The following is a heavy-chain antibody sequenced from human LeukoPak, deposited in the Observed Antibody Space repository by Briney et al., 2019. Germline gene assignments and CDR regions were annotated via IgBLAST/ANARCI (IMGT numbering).Heavy chain of an antibody. CDR2: IYHSGST. D-gene: IGHD3-22*01. CDR3: ARSMIGLDNFDY. Sequence: PSETLSLTCTVSGGSISSGGYYWSWIRQPPGKGLEWIGYIYHSGSTYYNPSLKSRVTISVDRSKNQFSLKLSSVTAADTAVYYYARSMIGLDNFDYWGQGTLVTVSS. CDR1: GGSISSGGYY. J-gene: IGHJ4*02. V-gene: IGHV4-30-2*01.